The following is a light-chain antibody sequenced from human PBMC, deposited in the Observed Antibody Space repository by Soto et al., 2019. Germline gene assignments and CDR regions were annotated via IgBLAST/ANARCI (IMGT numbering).Light chain of an antibody. V-gene: IGKV1D-13*01. J-gene: IGKJ4*01. CDR3: QQFDNYPAIT. CDR1: QGICTA. CDR2: SAS. Sequence: ALPLTQSPSSLSASVGDRITITCRASQGICTALAWYQQKPGRAPNLLIYSASILQSGVPSRFSGTGSGTDFTLTIPRLKPEDFATYYCQQFDNYPAITFGGGTKVEIK.